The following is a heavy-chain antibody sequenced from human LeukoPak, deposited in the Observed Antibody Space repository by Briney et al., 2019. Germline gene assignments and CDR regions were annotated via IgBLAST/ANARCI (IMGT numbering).Heavy chain of an antibody. CDR1: GFTFSDYY. Sequence: GESLRLSCAASGFTFSDYYMTWIRQAPGKGLEWVSYITNSGSCTNYADSVKGRFTMSRDNAKNSLYLQMNSLRADDTAVYYCARGHYGLDVWGQGTTVTVSS. CDR3: ARGHYGLDV. J-gene: IGHJ6*02. CDR2: ITNSGSCT. V-gene: IGHV3-11*06.